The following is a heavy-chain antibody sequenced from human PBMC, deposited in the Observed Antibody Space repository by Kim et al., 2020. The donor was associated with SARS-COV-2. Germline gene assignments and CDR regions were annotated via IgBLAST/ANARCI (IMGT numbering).Heavy chain of an antibody. CDR2: ISYDGSNK. D-gene: IGHD5-18*01. Sequence: GGSLRLSCAASGFTFSSYAMHWVRQAPGKGLEWVAVISYDGSNKYYADSVKGRFTISRDNSKNTLYLQMNSLRAEDTAVYYCARDGHFYPNTAMVTDWGQGTLVTVSS. V-gene: IGHV3-30*04. CDR3: ARDGHFYPNTAMVTD. J-gene: IGHJ4*02. CDR1: GFTFSSYA.